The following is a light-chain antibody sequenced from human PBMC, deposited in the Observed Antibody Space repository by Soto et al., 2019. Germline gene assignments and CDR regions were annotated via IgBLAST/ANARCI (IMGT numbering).Light chain of an antibody. J-gene: IGLJ1*01. CDR2: DVN. CDR1: SSDVGAYNY. Sequence: QSVLTQPASVSGSPGQSITISCAGTSSDVGAYNYVSWYQHHPGKAPKLMIYDVNNRPSGDSNRFSGSKSGNTASLTISGLQAEDEADYYCSSWTSGATCVFGSGTKVTVL. V-gene: IGLV2-14*03. CDR3: SSWTSGATCV.